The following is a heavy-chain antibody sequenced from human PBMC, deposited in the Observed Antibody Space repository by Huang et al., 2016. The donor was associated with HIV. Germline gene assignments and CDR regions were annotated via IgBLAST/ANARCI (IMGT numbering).Heavy chain of an antibody. V-gene: IGHV3-30-3*01. J-gene: IGHJ3*02. CDR2: ISNDGTTT. Sequence: QGQLVESGGGVVRPARSLRLSCAASGFSFSNYAMHWVRQAPGNMLEWVTFISNDGTTTYYANSVKGRFTISRDNFKNTLYLQMNRLRGDDTAVYYCTREYTVAGAFDIWGQGTMVTVSS. D-gene: IGHD5-12*01. CDR1: GFSFSNYA. CDR3: TREYTVAGAFDI.